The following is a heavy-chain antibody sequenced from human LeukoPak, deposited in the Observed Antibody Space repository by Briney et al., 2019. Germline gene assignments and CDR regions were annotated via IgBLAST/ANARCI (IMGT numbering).Heavy chain of an antibody. D-gene: IGHD1-26*01. J-gene: IGHJ4*02. CDR2: ISGRDVST. V-gene: IGHV3-23*01. CDR1: GFTFSSYA. Sequence: GGSLRLSCEASGFTFSSYAMSWVRQAPGKGLEWVSSISGRDVSTYYADSVKGRFTISRDNSKNMLYLQMNSLRVEDTAMYYCARTLSGSYRDYWGQGTLVTVSS. CDR3: ARTLSGSYRDY.